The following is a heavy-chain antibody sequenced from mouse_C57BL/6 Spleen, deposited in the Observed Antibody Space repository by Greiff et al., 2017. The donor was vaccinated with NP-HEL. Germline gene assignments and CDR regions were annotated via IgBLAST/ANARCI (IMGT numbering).Heavy chain of an antibody. D-gene: IGHD2-3*01. CDR3: AGWLLQDWYFDV. CDR2: IYPGDGDT. Sequence: QVQLQQSGAELVKPGASVKISCKASGYAFSSYWMNWVKQRPGKGLEWIGQIYPGDGDTNYNGKFKGKATLTADKSSSTAYMQLSSLTSEDSAVYFCAGWLLQDWYFDVWGTGTTVTVSS. CDR1: GYAFSSYW. J-gene: IGHJ1*03. V-gene: IGHV1-80*01.